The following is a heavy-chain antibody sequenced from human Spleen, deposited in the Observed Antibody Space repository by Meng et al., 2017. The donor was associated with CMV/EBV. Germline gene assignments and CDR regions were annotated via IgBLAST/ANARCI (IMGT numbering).Heavy chain of an antibody. CDR3: TSITMVRGVIFNWYFDL. D-gene: IGHD3-10*01. J-gene: IGHJ2*01. CDR1: SNAW. V-gene: IGHV3-15*01. Sequence: SNAWISWVRQAPGKGLEWVGRIKSKTDGGTTDCAAPVKGRFTISRDDSKNTLYLQMNSLKTEDTAVYYCTSITMVRGVIFNWYFDLWGRGTLVTVSS. CDR2: IKSKTDGGTT.